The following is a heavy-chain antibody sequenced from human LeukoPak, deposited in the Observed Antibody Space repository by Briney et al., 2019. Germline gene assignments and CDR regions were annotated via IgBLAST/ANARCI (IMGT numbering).Heavy chain of an antibody. CDR1: GFTFSRYS. CDR2: ISSSSSYI. D-gene: IGHD3-22*01. J-gene: IGHJ4*02. CDR3: ARDRYYYDSSAGY. V-gene: IGHV3-21*01. Sequence: GGSLRLSCAASGFTFSRYSMNWVRQAPGKGLEWVSSISSSSSYIYYADSVKGRFTISRDNAKNSLYLQMNSLRAEDTAVYYCARDRYYYDSSAGYWGQGTLVTVSS.